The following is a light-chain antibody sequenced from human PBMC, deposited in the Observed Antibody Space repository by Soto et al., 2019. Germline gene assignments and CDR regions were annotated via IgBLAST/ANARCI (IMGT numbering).Light chain of an antibody. CDR2: KAS. CDR1: QSISSL. J-gene: IGKJ1*01. Sequence: IQMSQSPSTLSASVGDRVTITCRASQSISSLLAWYQQKPGKAPNLLIYKASTLKSGVPSRFSGSGSGTEFTLTISSLQPDDFATYYCQHYNSYSEAFGQGTMVAIK. CDR3: QHYNSYSEA. V-gene: IGKV1-5*03.